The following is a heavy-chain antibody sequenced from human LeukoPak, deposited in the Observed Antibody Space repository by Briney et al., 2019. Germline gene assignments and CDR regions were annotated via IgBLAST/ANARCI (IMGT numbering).Heavy chain of an antibody. CDR3: ARLDCIPNTCYNY. CDR1: GDSITSDY. V-gene: IGHV4-59*08. J-gene: IGHJ4*02. CDR2: INYGGNS. Sequence: PSETLSLTCTVSGDSITSDYWSWIRQSPGKGLEWIGYINYGGNSDYNPSLNSRVTISVNRSKKQVSLKMRSMTAADTAVYYCARLDCIPNTCYNYWAPGALVTVSS. D-gene: IGHD2-15*01.